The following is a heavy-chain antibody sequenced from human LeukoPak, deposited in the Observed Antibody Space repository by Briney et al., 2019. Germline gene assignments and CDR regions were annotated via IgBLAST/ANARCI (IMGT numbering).Heavy chain of an antibody. CDR1: GLTFRNYG. Sequence: GGSLRLSCAASGLTFRNYGMHWVRQAPGKGLEWVAIIWYDGSNKYYADSVKGRFTISRDNSKNTLYLQMNSLRAEDTAVYYCAREYPPRYYYDSSGYLDYWGQGTLVTASS. CDR3: AREYPPRYYYDSSGYLDY. CDR2: IWYDGSNK. J-gene: IGHJ4*02. D-gene: IGHD3-22*01. V-gene: IGHV3-33*08.